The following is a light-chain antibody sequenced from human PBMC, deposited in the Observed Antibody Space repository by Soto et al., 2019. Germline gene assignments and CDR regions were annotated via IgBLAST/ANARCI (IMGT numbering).Light chain of an antibody. V-gene: IGKV3-20*01. Sequence: EIMLTQAPGTLSLSPGDRGTLSCRASQSVSGSYLAWYQQKPGQAPRLLIYDASSRATGIPDRFSGSGSGTDFTLTISRLEPEDFAVYYCQQYGSFTWTFGQGTKVDIK. CDR2: DAS. J-gene: IGKJ1*01. CDR1: QSVSGSY. CDR3: QQYGSFTWT.